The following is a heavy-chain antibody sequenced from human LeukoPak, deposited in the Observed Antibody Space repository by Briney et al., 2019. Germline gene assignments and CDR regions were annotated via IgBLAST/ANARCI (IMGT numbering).Heavy chain of an antibody. CDR1: GFTFSSYG. CDR3: VKNVLWGSYRNDY. Sequence: GGSLRLSCATFGFTFSSYGMTWVRQAPGKGLEWDSTISISGGTTYYADSVKGRSSISRDNSKSTVYLQLNSLRAEDTAVYYCVKNVLWGSYRNDYWGQGTLVTVSS. CDR2: ISISGGTT. V-gene: IGHV3-23*01. D-gene: IGHD3-16*02. J-gene: IGHJ4*02.